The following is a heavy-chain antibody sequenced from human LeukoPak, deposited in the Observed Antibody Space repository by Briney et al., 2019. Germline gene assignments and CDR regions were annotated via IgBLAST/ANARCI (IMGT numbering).Heavy chain of an antibody. Sequence: ASVKVSCKASGYTFTSYGISWVRQAPGQGLEWMGWISAYNGNTNYAQKLQGRVTMTTDTSTSTAYMELRSLRSEDTAVYYCASLPKVESYSGSYYDPYYYYGMDVWGQGTTVTVSS. V-gene: IGHV1-18*01. CDR1: GYTFTSYG. D-gene: IGHD1-26*01. CDR3: ASLPKVESYSGSYYDPYYYYGMDV. J-gene: IGHJ6*02. CDR2: ISAYNGNT.